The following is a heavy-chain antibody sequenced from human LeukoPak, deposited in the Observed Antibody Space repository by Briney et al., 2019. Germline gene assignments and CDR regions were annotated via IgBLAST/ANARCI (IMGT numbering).Heavy chain of an antibody. CDR1: GFTFINYG. Sequence: PGGSLRLSCAASGFTFINYGINWVRQAPGKGLEWISYISSGSSMIYYADSVRGRFTISRDDAKNSVYLQMNSLRAEDTAVYYCARGTGDGEGFDYWGQGTLVTVSS. D-gene: IGHD7-27*01. CDR3: ARGTGDGEGFDY. V-gene: IGHV3-48*01. J-gene: IGHJ4*02. CDR2: ISSGSSMI.